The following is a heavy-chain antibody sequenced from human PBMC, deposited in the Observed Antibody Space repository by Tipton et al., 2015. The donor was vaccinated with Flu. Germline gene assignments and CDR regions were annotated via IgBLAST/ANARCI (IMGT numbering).Heavy chain of an antibody. CDR1: GFTVSSNY. D-gene: IGHD3-10*01. CDR3: ARDPGGQH. J-gene: IGHJ1*01. V-gene: IGHV3-30*01. CDR2: ISYDGSNK. Sequence: SLRLSCAASGFTVSSNYMSWVRQAPGKGLEWVAVISYDGSNKYYADSVKGRFTISRDNSKNTLYLQMNSLRAEDTAVYYCARDPGGQHWGQGTLVTVSS.